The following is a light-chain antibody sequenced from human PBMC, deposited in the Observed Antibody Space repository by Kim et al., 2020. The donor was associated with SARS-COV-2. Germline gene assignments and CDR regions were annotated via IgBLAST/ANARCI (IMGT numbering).Light chain of an antibody. Sequence: GGTVTITWASSTGAVTSGYYPNWFQQKPGQAPRALIYSIKNRHSWTPARFSGSLLGGKAALTLSGAQPEDEAEYYCLLYYDGAQVFGGGTQLTVL. V-gene: IGLV7-43*01. J-gene: IGLJ2*01. CDR1: TGAVTSGYY. CDR3: LLYYDGAQV. CDR2: SIK.